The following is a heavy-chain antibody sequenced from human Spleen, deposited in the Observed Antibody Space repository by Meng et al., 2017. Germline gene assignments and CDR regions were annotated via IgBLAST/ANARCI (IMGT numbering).Heavy chain of an antibody. D-gene: IGHD6-13*01. CDR2: INPNSGGT. CDR1: GYTFTGYY. V-gene: IGHV1-2*02. CDR3: ARADSAAAGTPPYFQH. Sequence: ASVKVSCKASGYTFTGYYMHWVRQAPGQGLEWMGWINPNSGGTNYAQKFQGRVTMTRDTSTTTVYMELSSLRSEDTAVYYCARADSAAAGTPPYFQHWGQGTLVTVYS. J-gene: IGHJ1*01.